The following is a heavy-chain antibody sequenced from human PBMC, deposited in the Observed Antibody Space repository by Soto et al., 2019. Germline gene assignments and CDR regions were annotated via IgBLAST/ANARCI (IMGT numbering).Heavy chain of an antibody. CDR2: INHSGST. D-gene: IGHD6-19*01. J-gene: IGHJ4*02. CDR3: ARAGRQLLVVGGYFDY. V-gene: IGHV4-34*01. Sequence: SETLSLTCAVYGGSFKGYYWSWIRQPPGKGLEWIGEINHSGSTNYNPSLKSRVTISVDTSKNQFSLKLRSVTAADTAVYYCARAGRQLLVVGGYFDYWGQGTLVTVSS. CDR1: GGSFKGYY.